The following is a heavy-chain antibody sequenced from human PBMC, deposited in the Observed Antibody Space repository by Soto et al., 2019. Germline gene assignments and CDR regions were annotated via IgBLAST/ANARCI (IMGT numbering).Heavy chain of an antibody. CDR3: AKGCDSGSGGLYRYFDS. V-gene: IGHV3-30*18. Sequence: QVQLVESGGGVVQPGRSLRLSCTASGFTFSDYAMHWVRQAPGKGLEWVAVMSHDGSAKYHADSVKGRFTISRDNSKNTLQLQIRSVRTEDTAVYSCAKGCDSGSGGLYRYFDSWGQGILVTVSS. J-gene: IGHJ4*02. CDR1: GFTFSDYA. D-gene: IGHD6-19*01. CDR2: MSHDGSAK.